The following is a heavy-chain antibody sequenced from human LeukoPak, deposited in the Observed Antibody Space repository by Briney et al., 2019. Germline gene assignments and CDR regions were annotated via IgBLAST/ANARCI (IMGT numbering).Heavy chain of an antibody. Sequence: SETLSLTCTVSGGSISTYYWSWIRQPPGKGLEWIGYIYYSGITNYNPSLKNRVTISVDTSKNQFSLKLSSVTAADTAVYYCARLRGALVDVWGQGTTVTVSS. CDR1: GGSISTYY. V-gene: IGHV4-59*08. CDR3: ARLRGALVDV. J-gene: IGHJ6*02. D-gene: IGHD1-26*01. CDR2: IYYSGIT.